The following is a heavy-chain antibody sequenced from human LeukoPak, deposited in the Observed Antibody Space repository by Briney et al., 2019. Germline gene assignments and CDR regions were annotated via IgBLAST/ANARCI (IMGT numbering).Heavy chain of an antibody. V-gene: IGHV4-38-2*02. D-gene: IGHD3-10*01. CDR1: GYSISSGYY. Sequence: SETLSLTCTVSGYSISSGYYWGWIRQPPGKGLEWIGRIYGSGTITYNPSLKSRVTMSVDTAKNQVSLRLRSVTAADTAVYYCARDSGTTGEVKFDPWGQGSLVTVSS. CDR3: ARDSGTTGEVKFDP. J-gene: IGHJ5*02. CDR2: IYGSGTI.